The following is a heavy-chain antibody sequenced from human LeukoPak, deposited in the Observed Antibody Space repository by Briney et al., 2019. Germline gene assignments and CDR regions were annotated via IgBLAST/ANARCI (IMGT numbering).Heavy chain of an antibody. D-gene: IGHD6-13*01. CDR1: GYTFTSYG. CDR3: ARGLARQLALCFQH. V-gene: IGHV1-2*02. J-gene: IGHJ1*01. CDR2: INPNSGGT. Sequence: GASVKVSCKASGYTFTSYGISWVRQAPGQGLEWMGWINPNSGGTNYAQKFQGRVTMTRDTSISTAYMELSGLRSDDTAVYYCARGLARQLALCFQHWGQGTLVTVSS.